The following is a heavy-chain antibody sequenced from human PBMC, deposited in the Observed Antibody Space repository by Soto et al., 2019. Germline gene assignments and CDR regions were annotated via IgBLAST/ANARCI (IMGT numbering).Heavy chain of an antibody. CDR3: ARSIRGPRKFNGMDV. V-gene: IGHV2-70*13. CDR2: IERDDDDK. D-gene: IGHD1-20*01. CDR1: GFSITSPGMS. Sequence: GSGPTLVNPTETRTLTCTFSGFSITSPGMSVSWIRQPPGRALEWLALIERDDDDKYYSTSLKTRLTISKDTRKNQVVLTMANMDPADTATYYCARSIRGPRKFNGMDVWGQGTTVTVSS. J-gene: IGHJ6*02.